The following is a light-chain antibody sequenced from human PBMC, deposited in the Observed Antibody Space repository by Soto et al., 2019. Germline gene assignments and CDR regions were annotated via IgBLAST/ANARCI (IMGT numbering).Light chain of an antibody. J-gene: IGKJ1*01. CDR3: QHYGSLSLT. Sequence: DIVLTQSPGTLSLSPGERATLSCRASQSVSSNYLAWYQQKPGQAPRLLIYGASTRATGVPDRFSGSGSGTDFTLTISRLEPEDFAVYHCQHYGSLSLTFGQGTKVEIK. CDR2: GAS. CDR1: QSVSSNY. V-gene: IGKV3-20*01.